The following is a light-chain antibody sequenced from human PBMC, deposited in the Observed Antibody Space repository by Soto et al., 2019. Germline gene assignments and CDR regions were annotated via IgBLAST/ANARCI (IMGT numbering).Light chain of an antibody. CDR1: QSIDRK. V-gene: IGKV3D-15*01. CDR3: QQYNNWPPT. J-gene: IGKJ1*01. Sequence: IVMTQSPATLSVSPGERATLSCRASQSIDRKLAWYQQRPGQAPRLLIYDASARATGIPARFSGSGSGTEFTLTISSLQSEDFAVYYCQQYNNWPPTFGQGTKVDIK. CDR2: DAS.